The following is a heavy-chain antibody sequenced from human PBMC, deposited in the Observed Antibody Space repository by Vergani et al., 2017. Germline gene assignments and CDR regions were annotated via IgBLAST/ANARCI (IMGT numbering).Heavy chain of an antibody. CDR1: GGSISSYY. Sequence: QVQLQESGPGLVKPSETLSLTCTVSGGSISSYYWSWIRQPPGKGLEWIGYIYYSGSTNYNPSLKSRVTISVDTSKNQFSLKLSSVTAADTAVYYCARVDGEDGMDVWSQGTTVTVSS. D-gene: IGHD2-2*03. CDR3: ARVDGEDGMDV. J-gene: IGHJ6*02. CDR2: IYYSGST. V-gene: IGHV4-59*01.